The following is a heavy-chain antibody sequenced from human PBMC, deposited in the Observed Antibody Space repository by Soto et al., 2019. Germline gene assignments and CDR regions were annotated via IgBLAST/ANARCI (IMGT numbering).Heavy chain of an antibody. V-gene: IGHV3-53*02. Sequence: EVQLVETGGGLIQPGGSLRLSCAASGFTVSSNNMSWVRQAPGKGLEWVSVIYSGGSTYYADSVKGRFTISRDNSKNTLYLQMNSLRAEDTAVYYCARDLGIAAAGGDYWGQGTLVTVSS. D-gene: IGHD6-13*01. J-gene: IGHJ4*02. CDR1: GFTVSSNN. CDR3: ARDLGIAAAGGDY. CDR2: IYSGGST.